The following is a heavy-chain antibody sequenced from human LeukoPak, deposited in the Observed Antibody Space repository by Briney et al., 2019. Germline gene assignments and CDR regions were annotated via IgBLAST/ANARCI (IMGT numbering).Heavy chain of an antibody. CDR1: GFTFSIYS. CDR3: ARVIAGRNYHDAFDI. V-gene: IGHV3-21*01. D-gene: IGHD1-7*01. CDR2: ISSSSSHI. Sequence: GGSLRLSCAASGFTFSIYSINWVRQAPGKGLEWVSSISSSSSHIYYADSVKGRFTISRDNAKNSLYLQMNSLRAEDTAVYYCARVIAGRNYHDAFDIWGQGTMVTVSS. J-gene: IGHJ3*02.